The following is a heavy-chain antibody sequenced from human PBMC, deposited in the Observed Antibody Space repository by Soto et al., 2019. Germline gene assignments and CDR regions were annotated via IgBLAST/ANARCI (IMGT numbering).Heavy chain of an antibody. J-gene: IGHJ4*02. CDR1: GCTFIDYY. Sequence: GRPLRLCCAAAGCTFIDYYRHWIRRAPGKGLEWISYISGNGEIIQYAASARGRFTISRDNAENSVYLEMDSLRAEDTALYYCARDVDADFRTDFDYWGRGTLVTVSS. CDR3: ARDVDADFRTDFDY. CDR2: ISGNGEII. D-gene: IGHD4-17*01. V-gene: IGHV3-11*01.